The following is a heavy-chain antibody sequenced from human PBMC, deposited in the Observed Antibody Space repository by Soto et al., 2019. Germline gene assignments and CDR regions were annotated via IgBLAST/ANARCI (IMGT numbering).Heavy chain of an antibody. J-gene: IGHJ5*02. CDR3: ARSPREGGYWFDP. D-gene: IGHD2-15*01. Sequence: GASVKVSCKASGGTFSSYAISWVRQAPGQGLEWMGGIIPIFGTANYAQKFQGRVTITADESTSTAYMELSSLRSEDTAVYYCARSPREGGYWFDPWGQGTLVPVSS. CDR1: GGTFSSYA. V-gene: IGHV1-69*13. CDR2: IIPIFGTA.